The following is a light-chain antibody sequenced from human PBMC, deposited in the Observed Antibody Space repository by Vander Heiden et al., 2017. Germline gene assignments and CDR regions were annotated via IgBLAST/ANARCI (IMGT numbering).Light chain of an antibody. Sequence: QSVLAQQPSASGTPGPTVTITCSGSSSNIGRNTVNWYKQLPGTAPDLLIYNVDQWPSGVPGRVSGSKSCASASLAISDLQSDDEADYYCASWDDSLNAYVFGSGTKVILL. CDR1: SSNIGRNT. CDR2: NVD. CDR3: ASWDDSLNAYV. J-gene: IGLJ1*01. V-gene: IGLV1-44*01.